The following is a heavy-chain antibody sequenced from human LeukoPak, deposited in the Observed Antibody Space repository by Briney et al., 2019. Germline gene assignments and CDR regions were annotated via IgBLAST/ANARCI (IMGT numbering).Heavy chain of an antibody. J-gene: IGHJ5*02. CDR3: TRDYGA. Sequence: GGSLRLSCAASGFTFSRYWMHWVRQAPGKGLVWVARVNSDGFSTTYADSVKGRFTISRDNNKNTLYLQMNRLRAEDTAVYYCTRDYGAWGQGTLVTVSS. CDR2: VNSDGFST. V-gene: IGHV3-74*03. D-gene: IGHD4/OR15-4a*01. CDR1: GFTFSRYW.